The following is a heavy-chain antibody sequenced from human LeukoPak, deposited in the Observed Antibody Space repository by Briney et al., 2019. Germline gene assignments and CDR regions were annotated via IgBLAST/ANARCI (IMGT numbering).Heavy chain of an antibody. D-gene: IGHD4/OR15-4a*01. CDR2: IRYDGSNK. Sequence: GGSLRLSCAASGFTFSSYGMHWVRQAPGKGLEWVAFIRYDGSNKYYADSVKGRFTISRDNSKNTLYLQMNSLRAEDTAVYYCAKDLTRMVALYYFDYWGQGTLVTVSS. CDR3: AKDLTRMVALYYFDY. CDR1: GFTFSSYG. J-gene: IGHJ4*02. V-gene: IGHV3-30*02.